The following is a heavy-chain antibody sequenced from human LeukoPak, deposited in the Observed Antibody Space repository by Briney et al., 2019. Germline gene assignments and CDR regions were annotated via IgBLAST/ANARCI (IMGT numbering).Heavy chain of an antibody. V-gene: IGHV3-23*01. Sequence: GGSLRLSCAASGFTFSSYAMSWVRQAPGKGLEWVSAISGSGGSTYYADSVKGRFTISRDNAKNSLYLQMNSLRAEDTAVYYCARGGYCSSTSCYSDAFDIWGQGTMVTVSS. D-gene: IGHD2-2*01. CDR2: ISGSGGST. J-gene: IGHJ3*02. CDR3: ARGGYCSSTSCYSDAFDI. CDR1: GFTFSSYA.